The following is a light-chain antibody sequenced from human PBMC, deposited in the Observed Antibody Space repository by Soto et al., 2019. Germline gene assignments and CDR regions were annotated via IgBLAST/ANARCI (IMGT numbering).Light chain of an antibody. J-gene: IGKJ2*01. CDR3: QHYHSYPYT. Sequence: DIQLTQSPSFLSASVGDRVTITCRASQGISSYLAWFQQKPGRAPNLLIYGASTLQSGVPSRFSGSGSGTDFTLTISNLQPEDFATYYCQHYHSYPYTFGQGIKLEIK. CDR1: QGISSY. V-gene: IGKV1-9*01. CDR2: GAS.